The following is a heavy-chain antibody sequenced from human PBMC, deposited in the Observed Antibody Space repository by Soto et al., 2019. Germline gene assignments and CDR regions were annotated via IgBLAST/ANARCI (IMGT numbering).Heavy chain of an antibody. Sequence: QLQLQESGSGLVKPSQTLSLTCAVSGGSITSGGFSWSWTRQPPGKGLEWIGYIFQSGSPSYTPSLKSRVTISVERSMNQFFLRLSSVTAADTAVYFCARDRNGLGGIDYWGQGTLVTVSS. V-gene: IGHV4-30-2*01. D-gene: IGHD1-1*01. CDR2: IFQSGSP. CDR3: ARDRNGLGGIDY. J-gene: IGHJ4*02. CDR1: GGSITSGGFS.